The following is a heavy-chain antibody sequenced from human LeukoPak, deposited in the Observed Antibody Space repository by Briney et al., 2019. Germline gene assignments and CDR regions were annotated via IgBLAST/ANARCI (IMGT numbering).Heavy chain of an antibody. D-gene: IGHD3-10*01. CDR1: GFTFNNYG. CDR2: IRYNGNNQ. V-gene: IGHV3-30*02. Sequence: PGGSLRLFCAASGFTFNNYGMHWVREAPGKGREGVAVIRYNGNNQYYADSVKGRFTIPRDNSKNTLYLQMNSLKGDDTAVYYCAKDSAFYYIDVWGKGTTVIISS. J-gene: IGHJ6*03. CDR3: AKDSAFYYIDV.